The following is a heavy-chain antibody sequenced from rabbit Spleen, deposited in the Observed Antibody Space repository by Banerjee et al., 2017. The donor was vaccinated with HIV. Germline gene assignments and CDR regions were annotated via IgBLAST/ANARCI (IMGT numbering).Heavy chain of an antibody. CDR3: ARDKELDIWGYEFNL. J-gene: IGHJ4*01. Sequence: QEQLEESGGGLVKPGGTLTLTCKASGFTLISYWMCWVHRAPGKGLEWIGCIYTGDGSTDYASWVNGRFSISKTSSTVDLKMTSLTVADTATYFCARDKELDIWGYEFNLWGPGTLVTVS. CDR1: GFTLISYW. CDR2: IYTGDGST. D-gene: IGHD3-1*01. V-gene: IGHV1S42*01.